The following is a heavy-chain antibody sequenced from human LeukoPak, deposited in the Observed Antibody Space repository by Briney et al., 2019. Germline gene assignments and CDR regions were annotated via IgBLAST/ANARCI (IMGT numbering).Heavy chain of an antibody. CDR3: ARGNNNDHLAWFDP. CDR1: GGSITTTNF. Sequence: SSETLSLTCGVSGGSITTTNFWSWVRQPPGGGLEWIGEISLRGRTQYNPSPKSRVNISIDESKNHLYLSLASVTAADTAVYYCARGNNNDHLAWFDPWGQGTLVTVSS. D-gene: IGHD2-8*01. V-gene: IGHV4-4*02. J-gene: IGHJ5*02. CDR2: ISLRGRT.